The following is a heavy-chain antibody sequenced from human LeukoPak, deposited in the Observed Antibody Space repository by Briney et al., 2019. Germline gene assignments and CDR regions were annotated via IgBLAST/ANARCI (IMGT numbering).Heavy chain of an antibody. CDR3: ARPTAYDFWSGSLDY. CDR2: INSDGSST. Sequence: SGGSLGLSCAASGFTFSSYWMHWVRQVPGKGLVWVSRINSDGSSTSYADSVKGRFTISRDNAKNTLYLQMNSLRAEDTAVYYCARPTAYDFWSGSLDYWGQGTLVTVSS. D-gene: IGHD3-3*01. J-gene: IGHJ4*02. CDR1: GFTFSSYW. V-gene: IGHV3-74*01.